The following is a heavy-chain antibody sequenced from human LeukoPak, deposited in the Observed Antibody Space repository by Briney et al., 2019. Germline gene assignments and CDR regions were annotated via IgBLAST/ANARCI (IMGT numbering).Heavy chain of an antibody. Sequence: ASVKVSCKASGYTFTGYYMHWVRQAPGQGLEWMGWINPNSGGTNYAQKFQGRVTMTRDTSVSTAYMELSRLRSDDTVVYYCARDLRYCSGGSCSGSNWGQGTLVTVSS. CDR2: INPNSGGT. CDR1: GYTFTGYY. V-gene: IGHV1-2*02. D-gene: IGHD2-15*01. J-gene: IGHJ4*02. CDR3: ARDLRYCSGGSCSGSN.